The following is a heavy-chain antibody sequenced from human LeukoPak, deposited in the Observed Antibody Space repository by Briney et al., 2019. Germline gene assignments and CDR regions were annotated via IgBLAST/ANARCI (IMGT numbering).Heavy chain of an antibody. J-gene: IGHJ4*02. CDR3: ARHAGDYYDSSGYYYGYFDY. CDR1: GGSFSGYY. D-gene: IGHD3-22*01. V-gene: IGHV4-34*01. CDR2: INHSGST. Sequence: PSETLSLTCAVYGGSFSGYYWSWIRQPPGKGLEWIGEINHSGSTNYNPSLKSRVTISVDTSKNQFSLKLSSVTAADTAVYYCARHAGDYYDSSGYYYGYFDYWGQGTLVTVSS.